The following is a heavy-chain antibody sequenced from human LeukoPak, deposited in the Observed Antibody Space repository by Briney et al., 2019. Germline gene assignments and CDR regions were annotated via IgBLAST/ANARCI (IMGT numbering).Heavy chain of an antibody. D-gene: IGHD5-18*01. CDR3: ARGVFYSYGFSYFDY. Sequence: SETLSLTCTVSGGSISSGGHSWSWIRQPPGKGLEWIGYIYHSGSGSTYYNPSLKSRVTISVDTSKNQFSLKLSSVTAADTAVYYCARGVFYSYGFSYFDYWGQGTLVTVSS. CDR1: GGSISSGGHS. J-gene: IGHJ4*02. V-gene: IGHV4-30-2*01. CDR2: IYHSGSGST.